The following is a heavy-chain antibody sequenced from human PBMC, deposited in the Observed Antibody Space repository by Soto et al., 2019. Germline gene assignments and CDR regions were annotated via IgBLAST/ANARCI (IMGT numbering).Heavy chain of an antibody. J-gene: IGHJ4*02. V-gene: IGHV1-3*01. D-gene: IGHD2-21*01. CDR2: INVGNGNT. CDR1: GYTFTSHT. CDR3: ARVAMATTTKGIFYCEY. Sequence: ASVKVSCKASGYTFTSHTIHWVRQAPGQSFEWLGWINVGNGNTRSSHKFQDRVTIDRDTSASTVSMEVSSLRSEDTAIYFCARVAMATTTKGIFYCEYWGKGNLVNVSA.